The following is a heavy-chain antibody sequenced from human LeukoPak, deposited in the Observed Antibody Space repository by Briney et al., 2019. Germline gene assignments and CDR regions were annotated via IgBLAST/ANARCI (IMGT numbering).Heavy chain of an antibody. J-gene: IGHJ3*01. V-gene: IGHV1-18*01. CDR3: ARDYTSAEWLGFAFDV. D-gene: IGHD6-19*01. CDR1: GYTFTRYA. Sequence: ASVKVSCKASGYTFTRYAISWVRQAPGRGLEWMGWINPFNGNTNDAERFQGRVIMTTDTSTRTAYMELRSLRSDDTAVYYCARDYTSAEWLGFAFDVWGQGTMISVSP. CDR2: INPFNGNT.